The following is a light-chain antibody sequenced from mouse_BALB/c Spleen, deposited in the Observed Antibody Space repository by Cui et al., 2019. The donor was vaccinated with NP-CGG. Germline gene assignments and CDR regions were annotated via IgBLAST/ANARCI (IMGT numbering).Light chain of an antibody. CDR1: TGAVTTSNY. CDR3: APWYSNHWV. J-gene: IGLJ1*01. Sequence: QAVVTQESELTTSPGETVTLTCRSSTGAVTTSNYANWVQEKPDHFFTGLIGGTNNRAAGVPARFSGSLIGDKAVLTITGAQTEDGAMYFCAPWYSNHWVFGGGTKLTVL. CDR2: GTN. V-gene: IGLV1*01.